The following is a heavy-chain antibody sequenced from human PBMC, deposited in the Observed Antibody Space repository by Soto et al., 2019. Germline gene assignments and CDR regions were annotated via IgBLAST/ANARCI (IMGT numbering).Heavy chain of an antibody. D-gene: IGHD2-15*01. CDR1: GFICTSYD. CDR3: AKATASGGGAFDI. Sequence: PGGSLRLSCAASGFICTSYDMSWVRQAPGQGLEWVSTILVDGRTFYVDSVKGRFTISRDSSQNTVYLETNSLTAGDTGLYYSAKATASGGGAFDICGQGTMVTVSS. CDR2: ILVDGRT. J-gene: IGHJ3*02. V-gene: IGHV3-23*01.